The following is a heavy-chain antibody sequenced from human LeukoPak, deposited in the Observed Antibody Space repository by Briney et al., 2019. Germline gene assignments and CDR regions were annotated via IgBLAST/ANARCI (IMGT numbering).Heavy chain of an antibody. D-gene: IGHD6-6*01. J-gene: IGHJ4*02. CDR3: ASVVIAARAHFDY. CDR2: ISYDGSNK. Sequence: GGSLRLSCAASGFTFSSYGMHWVRQAPGKGLEWVAVISYDGSNKYYADSVKGRFTISRDNSKNTLYLQMNSLRAEDTAVYYCASVVIAARAHFDYWGQGTLVTVSS. CDR1: GFTFSSYG. V-gene: IGHV3-30*19.